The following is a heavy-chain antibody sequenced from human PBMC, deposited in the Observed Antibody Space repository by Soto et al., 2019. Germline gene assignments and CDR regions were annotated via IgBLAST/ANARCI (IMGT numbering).Heavy chain of an antibody. Sequence: PGGSLRLSCAASGITFSSYAMSWVRQAPGKGLEWVSAISGSGGSTYYADSVKGRFTISRDNSKNTLYLQMNSLRAEDTAVYYCAKPGRNVVMPSYFDYWGQGTLVTVSS. CDR3: AKPGRNVVMPSYFDY. J-gene: IGHJ4*02. CDR2: ISGSGGST. D-gene: IGHD2-15*01. V-gene: IGHV3-23*01. CDR1: GITFSSYA.